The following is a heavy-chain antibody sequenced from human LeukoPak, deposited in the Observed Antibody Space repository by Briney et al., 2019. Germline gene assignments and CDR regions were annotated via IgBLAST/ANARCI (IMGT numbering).Heavy chain of an antibody. D-gene: IGHD3-10*01. CDR2: ISYDGSNK. V-gene: IGHV3-30-3*01. CDR3: ARDLVRGVRGYYYYYMDV. J-gene: IGHJ6*03. Sequence: GGSLRLSCAASGFTFSSYAMHWVRQAPGKGLEWVAVISYDGSNKYYADSVKGRFTISRDNSKNTLYLQMNSLRAEDTAVYYCARDLVRGVRGYYYYYMDVWGKGTTVTVSS. CDR1: GFTFSSYA.